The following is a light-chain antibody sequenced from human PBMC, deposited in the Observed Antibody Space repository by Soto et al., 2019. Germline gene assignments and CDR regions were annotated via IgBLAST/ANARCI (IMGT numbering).Light chain of an antibody. CDR3: QHYNSFPWT. Sequence: DIQMTQSPSTLSASVGDRVTITCRASQSISSWLAWYQQKPGQAPKLLIYKASSLESGVPSRFSGSGSGTDFTLTINRLRPDDFATYYCQHYNSFPWTFGQGTKVDIK. CDR1: QSISSW. CDR2: KAS. V-gene: IGKV1-5*03. J-gene: IGKJ1*01.